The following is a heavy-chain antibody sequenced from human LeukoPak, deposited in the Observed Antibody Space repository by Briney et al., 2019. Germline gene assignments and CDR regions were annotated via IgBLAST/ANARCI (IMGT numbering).Heavy chain of an antibody. Sequence: PGGSLRLSCAASGFTFSSYSMSWVRQAPGKGLEWVSYISSSSTIYYADSVKGRFTISRDNAKNSLYLQMNSLRAEDTAVYYCARRTVSGWYYFDYWGQGTLVTVSS. CDR3: ARRTVSGWYYFDY. J-gene: IGHJ4*02. V-gene: IGHV3-48*01. D-gene: IGHD6-19*01. CDR2: ISSSSTI. CDR1: GFTFSSYS.